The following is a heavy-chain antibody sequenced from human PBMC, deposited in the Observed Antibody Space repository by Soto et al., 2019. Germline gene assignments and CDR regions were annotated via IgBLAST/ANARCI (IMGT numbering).Heavy chain of an antibody. CDR2: INSDGSVS. D-gene: IGHD2-15*01. Sequence: EVQLVESGGGLVQPGGSLRLSCAASGFTFGNYWMYWVRQAPGKGLVWVSRINSDGSVSSYADSVKGRLTISRDHVKNPLYLQMDSLRVEDTAVYYCARGDCVGGTCYSLAGSFYYYMDVWGKGTTVTVFS. V-gene: IGHV3-74*01. J-gene: IGHJ6*03. CDR1: GFTFGNYW. CDR3: ARGDCVGGTCYSLAGSFYYYMDV.